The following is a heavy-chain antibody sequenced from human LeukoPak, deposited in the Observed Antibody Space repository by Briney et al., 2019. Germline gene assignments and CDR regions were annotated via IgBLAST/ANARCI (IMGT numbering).Heavy chain of an antibody. Sequence: GGSLRLSCAASGFTFSSYAMSWVRQAPGKGLEWVSAISGSGGSTYYADSVKGRFTISGDNSKNTLYLQMNSLRAEDTAVYYCAKVYYYGSGRYYFDYWGQGTLVTVSS. D-gene: IGHD3-10*01. J-gene: IGHJ4*02. CDR3: AKVYYYGSGRYYFDY. V-gene: IGHV3-23*01. CDR1: GFTFSSYA. CDR2: ISGSGGST.